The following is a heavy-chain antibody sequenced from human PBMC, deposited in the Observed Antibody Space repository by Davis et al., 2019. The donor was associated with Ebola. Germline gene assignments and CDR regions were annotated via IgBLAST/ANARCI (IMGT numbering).Heavy chain of an antibody. V-gene: IGHV3-23*01. J-gene: IGHJ3*01. Sequence: PGGSLRLSCAASGFTFGDYAMSWVRQAPGKGLEWVSGISGGGNTNYADSVKGRFTISRDNSKNTLHLQMNSLRVEDTAIYYCAKDTSNVWFDVWGQGTMVTVSS. CDR3: AKDTSNVWFDV. CDR1: GFTFGDYA. CDR2: ISGGGNT. D-gene: IGHD6-19*01.